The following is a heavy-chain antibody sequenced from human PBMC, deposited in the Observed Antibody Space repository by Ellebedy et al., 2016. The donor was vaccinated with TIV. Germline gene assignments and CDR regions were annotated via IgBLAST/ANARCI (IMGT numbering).Heavy chain of an antibody. D-gene: IGHD1-26*01. Sequence: SETLSLTCTVSGGSISSSSYYWGWIRQPPGKGLEWIGSIYYSGSTYYNPSLKSRVTISVDTSKNQFSLKLSSVTAADTAVYYCARDQGSYGDYWGQGTLVTVST. V-gene: IGHV4-39*07. CDR1: GGSISSSSYY. CDR2: IYYSGST. CDR3: ARDQGSYGDY. J-gene: IGHJ4*02.